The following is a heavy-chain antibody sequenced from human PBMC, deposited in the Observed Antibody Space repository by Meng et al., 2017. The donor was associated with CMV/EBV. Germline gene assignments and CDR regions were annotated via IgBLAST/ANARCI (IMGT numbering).Heavy chain of an antibody. Sequence: EVQLVESGGGLFKPGGSLRLSCVASGFTFSRYSMNWVRQAPGKGLEWVSSISSSSSYIYYADSVKGRFTISRDNAKNSLYLQMNSLRAEDTAVYYCARDRVEMATINYFDYWGQGTLVTVSS. D-gene: IGHD5-24*01. CDR3: ARDRVEMATINYFDY. J-gene: IGHJ4*02. CDR1: GFTFSRYS. CDR2: ISSSSSYI. V-gene: IGHV3-21*01.